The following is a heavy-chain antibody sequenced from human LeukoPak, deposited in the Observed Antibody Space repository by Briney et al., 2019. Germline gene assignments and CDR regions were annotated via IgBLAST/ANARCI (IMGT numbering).Heavy chain of an antibody. CDR1: GGSISSSSYY. D-gene: IGHD4-17*01. CDR2: IYYSRST. J-gene: IGHJ4*02. Sequence: SETLSLTCTVSGGSISSSSYYWGWIRQPPGKGLEWIGNIYYSRSTYYNPSLKSRVTISVDTSKNQFSLKLSSVTAADTAVYYCARVPTVTFFDYWGQGTLVTVSS. CDR3: ARVPTVTFFDY. V-gene: IGHV4-39*01.